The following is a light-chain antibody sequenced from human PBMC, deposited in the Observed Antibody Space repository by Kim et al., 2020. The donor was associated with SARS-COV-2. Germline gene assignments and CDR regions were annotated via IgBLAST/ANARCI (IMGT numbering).Light chain of an antibody. CDR1: SANIGSNT. Sequence: QSVLAQPPSTSGTPGQRVTISCSGCSANIGSNTVNWYHQLPGAAPKLLLYSTDQRPSGVPDRFSGSKSGASASLAISGLHSEDEADYYCAAWDDSLNAWVFGGGTQLTVL. CDR2: STD. V-gene: IGLV1-44*01. CDR3: AAWDDSLNAWV. J-gene: IGLJ3*02.